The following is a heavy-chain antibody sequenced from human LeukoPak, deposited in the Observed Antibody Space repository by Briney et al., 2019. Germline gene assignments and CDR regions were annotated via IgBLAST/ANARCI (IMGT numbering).Heavy chain of an antibody. CDR2: ISGGGGTT. Sequence: PGGSLRLSCAASGFTFSSYAMSWVRQAPGKGLEWVTAISGGGGTTYYADSVKGRFTISRDNSKNMLYLQMNSLRAEDTAVYYCAKESRTIAAAGADYWGQGTLVTVSS. J-gene: IGHJ4*02. D-gene: IGHD6-13*01. V-gene: IGHV3-23*01. CDR3: AKESRTIAAAGADY. CDR1: GFTFSSYA.